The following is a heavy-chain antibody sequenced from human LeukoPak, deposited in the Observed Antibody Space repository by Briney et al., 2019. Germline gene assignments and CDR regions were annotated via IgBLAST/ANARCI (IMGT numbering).Heavy chain of an antibody. CDR3: AKDLDPGLSVGALGYFYY. CDR1: GFTFSSFG. CDR2: IRYDGSNK. J-gene: IGHJ4*02. V-gene: IGHV3-30*02. D-gene: IGHD1-26*01. Sequence: PGGYLRLSCAASGFTFSSFGMHWVRQAPGKGLEWVAFIRYDGSNKYYADSVKGRFTISRDNSKNTLYLQMNSLRAEDTAVYYCAKDLDPGLSVGALGYFYYWGQGTLVIVSS.